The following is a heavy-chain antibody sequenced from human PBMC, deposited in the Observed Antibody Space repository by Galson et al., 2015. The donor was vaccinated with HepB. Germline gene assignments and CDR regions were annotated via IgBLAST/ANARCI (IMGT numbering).Heavy chain of an antibody. V-gene: IGHV3-21*01. CDR2: ITSSSTSFM. D-gene: IGHD3-10*01. J-gene: IGHJ6*02. CDR3: AREPTSYYGSGRGMDV. Sequence: SLRLSCAASDFTFSSYIMTWVRQAPGKGLEWVSSITSSSTSFMYYADSVQGRFTISRDNAKNSLYLQMNSLRAEDTAVYYCAREPTSYYGSGRGMDVWGQGTTVTVSS. CDR1: DFTFSSYI.